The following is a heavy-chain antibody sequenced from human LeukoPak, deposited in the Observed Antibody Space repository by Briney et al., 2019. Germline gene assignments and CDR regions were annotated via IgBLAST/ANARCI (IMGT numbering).Heavy chain of an antibody. CDR3: ARAMVRGVTPFDY. J-gene: IGHJ4*02. CDR2: INHSGST. V-gene: IGHV4-34*01. D-gene: IGHD3-10*01. Sequence: SETLSLTCAVYGGSFSGYYWSWIRQPPGKGLEWIGEINHSGSTNHNPSLKSRVTISVDTSKNQFSLKLSSVTAADTAVYYCARAMVRGVTPFDYWGQGTLVTVSS. CDR1: GGSFSGYY.